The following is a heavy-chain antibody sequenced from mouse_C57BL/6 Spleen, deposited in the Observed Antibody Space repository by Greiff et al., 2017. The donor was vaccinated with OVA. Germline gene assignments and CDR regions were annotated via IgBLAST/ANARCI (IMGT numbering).Heavy chain of an antibody. CDR1: GFTFSDYG. V-gene: IGHV5-17*01. CDR3: ARGGTVVPSWFAY. J-gene: IGHJ3*01. CDR2: ISSGSSTI. D-gene: IGHD1-1*01. Sequence: EVKLVESGGGLVKPGGSLKLSCAASGFTFSDYGMHWVRQAPEKGLEWVAYISSGSSTIYYADTVKGRFTISRDNAKNTLFLQMTSLRSEDTAMYYCARGGTVVPSWFAYWGQGTLVTVSA.